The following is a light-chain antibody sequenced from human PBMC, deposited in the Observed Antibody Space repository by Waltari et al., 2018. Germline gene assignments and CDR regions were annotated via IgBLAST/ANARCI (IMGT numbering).Light chain of an antibody. CDR1: STYLVSSTL. CDR3: FSYADGRSLV. V-gene: IGLV2-23*01. Sequence: QSALTQPASVSGSPGQSITIPCTGSSTYLVSSTLFSWYQHHPDKAPQPPIYEGTERPSGISHRFSGSKSGNTASLTISTLQAEDEADYYCFSYADGRSLVFGGGTKLTVL. CDR2: EGT. J-gene: IGLJ2*01.